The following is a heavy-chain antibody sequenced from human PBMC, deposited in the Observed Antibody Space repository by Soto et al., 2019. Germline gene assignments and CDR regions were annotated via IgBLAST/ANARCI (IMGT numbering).Heavy chain of an antibody. CDR3: AKRVVAAKATLFDY. V-gene: IGHV3-30*18. CDR2: ISYDGSNK. CDR1: EFTFSREC. Sequence: PRGSLGLSCAASEFTFSRECMHWVRQAPGKGLEWVAVISYDGSNKYYADSVKGRFTISRDNSKNTLYLQMNSLRAEDTAVYYCAKRVVAAKATLFDYWGQGT. D-gene: IGHD2-15*01. J-gene: IGHJ4*02.